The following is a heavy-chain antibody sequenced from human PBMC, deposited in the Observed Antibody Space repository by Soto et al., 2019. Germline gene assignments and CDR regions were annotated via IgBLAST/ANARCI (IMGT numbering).Heavy chain of an antibody. Sequence: SETLSLTCAVSSFSISSGYYWGWVRHPPGKGLEWIGSIYHSGTTNYCPPLKSRVTITTETSNNKFSLMMMSVVAAADAVVYFSSCVSTACHPPWGLHFFDLWGQGSLVTVSS. J-gene: IGHJ4*02. CDR1: SFSISSGYY. D-gene: IGHD4-4*01. CDR3: SSCVSTACHPPWGLHFFDL. V-gene: IGHV4-38-2*01. CDR2: IYHSGTT.